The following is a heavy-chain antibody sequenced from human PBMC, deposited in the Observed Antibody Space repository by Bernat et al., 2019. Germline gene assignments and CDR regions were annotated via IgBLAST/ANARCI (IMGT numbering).Heavy chain of an antibody. J-gene: IGHJ6*02. CDR3: VRDGAALYYYHGMDV. Sequence: VQLLESGGGLVQPGGSLRLSCAASGFTFSNYAMSWVRQAPGKGLEWVAVVSYDGRNKYYADSVQARFIISRDDSENTLYLQMDSLKSEDTAVYYCVRDGAALYYYHGMDVWGRGTTVTVSS. V-gene: IGHV3-30*04. D-gene: IGHD6-25*01. CDR2: VSYDGRNK. CDR1: GFTFSNYA.